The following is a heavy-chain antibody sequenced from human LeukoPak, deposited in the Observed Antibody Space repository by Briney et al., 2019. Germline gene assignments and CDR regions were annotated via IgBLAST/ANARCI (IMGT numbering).Heavy chain of an antibody. Sequence: GGSLRLSCAASGFTFSSYAMSWVRQAPGKGLEWVSATSGSGGSTYYADSVKGRFSISRDNSKNTLYLQMNSLRAEDTAVYYCAKDSLVVVPAAIPYWGQGTLVTVSS. J-gene: IGHJ4*02. D-gene: IGHD2-2*01. CDR3: AKDSLVVVPAAIPY. CDR1: GFTFSSYA. V-gene: IGHV3-23*01. CDR2: TSGSGGST.